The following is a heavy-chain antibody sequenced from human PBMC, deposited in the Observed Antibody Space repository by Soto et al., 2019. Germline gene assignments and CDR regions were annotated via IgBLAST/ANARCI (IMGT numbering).Heavy chain of an antibody. CDR3: ARDRKSRSSSLDY. V-gene: IGHV3-30-3*01. Sequence: VGSLRLSCAASGFTFSSYAMHWVRQAPGKGLEWVAVISYDGSNKYYADSVKGRFTISRDNSKNTLYLQMNSLRAEDTAVYYCARDRKSRSSSLDYWGQGTLVTVSS. CDR1: GFTFSSYA. J-gene: IGHJ4*02. CDR2: ISYDGSNK. D-gene: IGHD6-6*01.